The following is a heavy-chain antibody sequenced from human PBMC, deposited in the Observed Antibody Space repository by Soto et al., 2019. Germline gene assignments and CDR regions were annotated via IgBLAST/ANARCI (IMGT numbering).Heavy chain of an antibody. J-gene: IGHJ6*02. CDR2: IYSSGTT. Sequence: PXETLSVTFTVSGISIDNYYCSWIRQSAGKGLEWIGRIYSSGTTNYNPSLKSRVTMSVDMSKNQFSLNLSSVTAADTAVYYCARELPQRQGRNMDVWGQGTTVTVSS. CDR3: ARELPQRQGRNMDV. V-gene: IGHV4-4*07. D-gene: IGHD1-1*01. CDR1: GISIDNYY.